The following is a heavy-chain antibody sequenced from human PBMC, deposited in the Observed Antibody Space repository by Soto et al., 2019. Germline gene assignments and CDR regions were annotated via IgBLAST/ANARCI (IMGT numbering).Heavy chain of an antibody. CDR2: MTPYNHNI. CDR3: ARMEQFVYDYYYVDV. V-gene: IGHV1-18*01. Sequence: RASVKVSCKASGYTSTNYGITWVRQAPGQGLEWMGWMTPYNHNINYAQKLQDRVTMTSDTSTSTAYMELRSLISDDTAVYYCARMEQFVYDYYYVDVWGKGTTVTVSS. CDR1: GYTSTNYG. D-gene: IGHD6-6*01. J-gene: IGHJ6*03.